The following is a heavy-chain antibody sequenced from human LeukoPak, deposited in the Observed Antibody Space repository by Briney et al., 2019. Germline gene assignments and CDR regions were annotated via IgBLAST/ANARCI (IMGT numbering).Heavy chain of an antibody. V-gene: IGHV4-31*11. CDR3: ATDYYDSSGYFDY. D-gene: IGHD3-22*01. CDR1: GGSFSGYY. Sequence: SETLSLTCAVYGGSFSGYYWSWIRQHPGKGLEWIGYIYYSGSTYYNPSLKSRVTISVDTSKNQFSLKLSSVTAADTAVYYCATDYYDSSGYFDYWGQGTLVTVSS. CDR2: IYYSGST. J-gene: IGHJ4*02.